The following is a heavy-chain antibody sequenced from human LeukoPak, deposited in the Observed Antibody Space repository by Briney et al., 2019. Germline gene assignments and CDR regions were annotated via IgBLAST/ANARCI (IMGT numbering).Heavy chain of an antibody. Sequence: GESLKISCKGSGYSFTSYWIGWVRQMPGKGLEWMGIIYPGYSDTRYSPSFQGQVTISADKSISTAYLPWSSLKASDTAMYYCARRAYYYDSSGEVWGDEFDYWGQGTLVTVSS. D-gene: IGHD3-22*01. CDR2: IYPGYSDT. J-gene: IGHJ4*02. CDR3: ARRAYYYDSSGEVWGDEFDY. V-gene: IGHV5-51*01. CDR1: GYSFTSYW.